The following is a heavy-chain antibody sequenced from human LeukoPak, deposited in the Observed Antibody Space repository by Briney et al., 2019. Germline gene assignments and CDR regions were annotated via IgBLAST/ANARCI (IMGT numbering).Heavy chain of an antibody. J-gene: IGHJ4*02. D-gene: IGHD6-19*01. CDR1: GGSISRYY. CDR2: IYHSGST. Sequence: PSETLSLTCSVSGGSISRYYWSWIRQPPGKGLEWIGYIYHSGSTNYNPSLKSRVTISVDTSKNQFSLKLSSVTAADTAVYYCARHIAVAGYFDYWGQGTLVTVSS. V-gene: IGHV4-59*08. CDR3: ARHIAVAGYFDY.